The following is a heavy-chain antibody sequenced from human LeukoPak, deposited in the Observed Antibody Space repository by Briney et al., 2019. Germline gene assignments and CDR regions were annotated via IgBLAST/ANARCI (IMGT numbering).Heavy chain of an antibody. D-gene: IGHD4-11*01. V-gene: IGHV4-59*01. Sequence: PSETLSLTCTVSGGSISSYYWSWIRQPPGKGLEWIEYIYYSGSTNYNPSLKSRVTISVDTSKNQFSLKLSSVTAADTAVYYCARWARLEDPLFDYWGQGTLVTVSS. CDR1: GGSISSYY. CDR2: IYYSGST. J-gene: IGHJ4*02. CDR3: ARWARLEDPLFDY.